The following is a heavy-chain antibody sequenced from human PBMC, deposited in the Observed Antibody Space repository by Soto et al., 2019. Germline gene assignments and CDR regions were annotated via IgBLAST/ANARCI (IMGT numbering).Heavy chain of an antibody. Sequence: ASVKVSCKASGYTFTSYAMHWVRQAPGQRLEWMGWINAGNGNTKYSQKFQGRVTITRDTSASTAYMGLSSLRSEDTAVYYCATSIVVNYYYYGMDVWGQGTTVTVSS. CDR3: ATSIVVNYYYYGMDV. CDR2: INAGNGNT. J-gene: IGHJ6*02. D-gene: IGHD3-22*01. V-gene: IGHV1-3*01. CDR1: GYTFTSYA.